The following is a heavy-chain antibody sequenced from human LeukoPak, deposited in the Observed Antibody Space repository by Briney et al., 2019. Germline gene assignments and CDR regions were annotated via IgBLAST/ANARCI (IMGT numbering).Heavy chain of an antibody. CDR2: ISSSGSTI. D-gene: IGHD5-24*01. V-gene: IGHV3-48*03. J-gene: IGHJ4*02. CDR1: GFTFSNYE. Sequence: RSGGSLRLSCAASGFTFSNYEMNWVRQAPGKGLEWVSYISSSGSTIHYADSVKGRFTISRDNSKNTLYLQMNSLRAEDTAVYYCAKIRGTREGYNWDYWGQGTLVTVSS. CDR3: AKIRGTREGYNWDY.